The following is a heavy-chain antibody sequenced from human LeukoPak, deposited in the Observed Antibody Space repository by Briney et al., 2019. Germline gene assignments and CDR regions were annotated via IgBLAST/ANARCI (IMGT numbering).Heavy chain of an antibody. CDR1: GLTLSAYW. D-gene: IGHD6-19*01. V-gene: IGHV3-7*01. J-gene: IGHJ4*02. Sequence: PGGSLRLSCAASGLTLSAYWGNWVRQAPGEGLEWVANIEQDGSEKNYVDSVKGRFTISRDNGENSLYLQMNSLRVEDTGVYYCVGGIGWLPDYWGQGTLVTVSS. CDR2: IEQDGSEK. CDR3: VGGIGWLPDY.